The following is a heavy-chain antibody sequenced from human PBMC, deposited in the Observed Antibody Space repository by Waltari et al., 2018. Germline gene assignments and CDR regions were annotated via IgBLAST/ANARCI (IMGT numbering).Heavy chain of an antibody. CDR2: IYTSGST. CDR3: ARETYYDFWSGPYYYYYMDV. D-gene: IGHD3-3*01. CDR1: GGSISSGSYY. Sequence: QVQLQESGPGLVKPSQTLSLTCTVSGGSISSGSYYWSWIRQPAGTGREWIGRIYTSGSTNYNPSLKGRVTISVDTSKNQFSLKLSSVTAADTAVYYCARETYYDFWSGPYYYYYMDVWGKGTTVTVSS. V-gene: IGHV4-61*02. J-gene: IGHJ6*03.